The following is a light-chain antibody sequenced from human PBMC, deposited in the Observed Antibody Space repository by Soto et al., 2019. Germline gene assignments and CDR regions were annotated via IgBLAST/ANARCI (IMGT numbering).Light chain of an antibody. CDR3: GTWDSSLSSDV. CDR1: SSNIGAGYP. V-gene: IGLV1-40*01. CDR2: G. J-gene: IGLJ1*01. Sequence: QSVLTQPPSVSGAPGQRVTISCTGSSSNIGAGYPVHWYQQLPGTAPKLLVAGNRPSGVPDRFSVSKSGASASLAITGLQAEDEADYYCGTWDSSLSSDVFGTGTKLTVL.